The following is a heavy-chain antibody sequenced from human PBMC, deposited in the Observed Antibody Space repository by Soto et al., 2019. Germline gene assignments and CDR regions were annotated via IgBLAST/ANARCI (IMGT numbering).Heavy chain of an antibody. V-gene: IGHV4-30-4*01. CDR3: ARSLYDYGDYVEAFDI. Sequence: QVQLQESGPGLVKPSQTLSLTCTVSGGSISSGDYYWSWIRQPPGKGLERIGYIYYSGSTYYNPSLKSRVTISVDTSKNQFSLKLSSVTAADTAVYYCARSLYDYGDYVEAFDIWGQGTMVTVSS. CDR1: GGSISSGDYY. CDR2: IYYSGST. J-gene: IGHJ3*02. D-gene: IGHD4-17*01.